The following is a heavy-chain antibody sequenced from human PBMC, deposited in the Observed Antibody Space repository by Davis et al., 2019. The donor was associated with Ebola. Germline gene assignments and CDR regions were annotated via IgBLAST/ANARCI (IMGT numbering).Heavy chain of an antibody. J-gene: IGHJ6*03. V-gene: IGHV3-23*01. Sequence: PGGSLRLSCAASGFTFSSYAMSWVRQAPGKGLEWVSAISGSGGSTYYADSVKGRFTISRDNSKNTLYLQMNSLRAEDTAVYYCARIRRYFDWLSEGDSFDYYYMDVWGKGTTVTVSS. D-gene: IGHD3-9*01. CDR2: ISGSGGST. CDR1: GFTFSSYA. CDR3: ARIRRYFDWLSEGDSFDYYYMDV.